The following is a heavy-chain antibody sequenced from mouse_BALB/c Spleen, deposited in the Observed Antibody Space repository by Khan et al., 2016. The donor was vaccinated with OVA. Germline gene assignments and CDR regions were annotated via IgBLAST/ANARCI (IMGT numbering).Heavy chain of an antibody. Sequence: QVQLQQSGAVLARPGASVNLSCKASGYTFTDYYVNWVKQRTGQGLEWIGEISPGSGDTYYNEKFKDKATLTADKSSTTAYMLLSSLTSEDSAVYFGARRNYFGYTFAYGGQGTLVTVSA. CDR1: GYTFTDYY. CDR2: ISPGSGDT. D-gene: IGHD1-2*01. CDR3: ARRNYFGYTFAY. J-gene: IGHJ3*01. V-gene: IGHV1-77*01.